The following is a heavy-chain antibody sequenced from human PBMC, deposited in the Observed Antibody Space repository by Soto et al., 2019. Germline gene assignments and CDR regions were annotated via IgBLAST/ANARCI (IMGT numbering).Heavy chain of an antibody. CDR3: ARGEDIVVVPAADYYFDY. Sequence: EVQLVESGGGLVKPGGSLRLSCAASGFTFSSYSMNWVRQAPGKGLEWVSSISSSSSYIYYADSVKGRFTISRDNANNSLYLQMNSLRAEDTAVYYCARGEDIVVVPAADYYFDYWGQGTLVTVSS. D-gene: IGHD2-2*01. CDR2: ISSSSSYI. V-gene: IGHV3-21*01. CDR1: GFTFSSYS. J-gene: IGHJ4*02.